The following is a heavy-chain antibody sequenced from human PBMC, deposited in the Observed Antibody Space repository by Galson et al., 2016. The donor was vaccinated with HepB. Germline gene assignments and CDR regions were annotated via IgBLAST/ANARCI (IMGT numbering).Heavy chain of an antibody. CDR3: ARDGPNKLTWGGRYFYYGMDV. J-gene: IGHJ6*02. V-gene: IGHV3-30*04. CDR2: ISYDGSNK. D-gene: IGHD3-10*01. CDR1: GFTFSGYA. Sequence: SCAASGFTFSGYAMHWVRQAPGKGLEWVAVISYDGSNKYYADSVQSRFTISRDNYKNTLYLQMNSLRAEDTAVYYCARDGPNKLTWGGRYFYYGMDVCGQGTTVTVSS.